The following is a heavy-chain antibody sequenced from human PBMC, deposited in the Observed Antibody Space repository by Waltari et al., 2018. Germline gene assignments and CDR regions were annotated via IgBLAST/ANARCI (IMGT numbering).Heavy chain of an antibody. CDR2: TSPIFGSP. V-gene: IGHV1-69*12. Sequence: QVQLVQSGAEVKKPGSSVRVSCRASGGNFGRSAITWVRQAPGQGLEWMGVTSPIFGSPMYAPKFQGRVAITADELTYTVYMDLNSLRSDDTAIYCCARRKLGEAFDIWGQGTVVIVSS. CDR3: ARRKLGEAFDI. CDR1: GGNFGRSA. J-gene: IGHJ3*02. D-gene: IGHD3-16*01.